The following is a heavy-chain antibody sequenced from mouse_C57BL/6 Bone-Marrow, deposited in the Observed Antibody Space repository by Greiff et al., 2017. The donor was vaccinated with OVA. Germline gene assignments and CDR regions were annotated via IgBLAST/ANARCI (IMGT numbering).Heavy chain of an antibody. V-gene: IGHV1-62-2*01. Sequence: VQLQQSGAELVKPGASVKLSCKASGYTFTEYTIHWVKQRSGQGLEWIGWFYPGSGSIKNNEKFKDKATLTADKSSSTVYMELSRLTSEDSAVYFCARHERNYDYDPYYFDYWGQGTTLTVSS. CDR2: FYPGSGSI. CDR3: ARHERNYDYDPYYFDY. D-gene: IGHD2-4*01. CDR1: GYTFTEYT. J-gene: IGHJ2*01.